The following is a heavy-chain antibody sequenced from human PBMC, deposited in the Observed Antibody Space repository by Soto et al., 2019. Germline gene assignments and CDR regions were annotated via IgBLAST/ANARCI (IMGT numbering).Heavy chain of an antibody. CDR2: ISNSGGAT. J-gene: IGHJ4*02. D-gene: IGHD1-7*01. CDR1: GFSFSSYA. CDR3: AKNYFFDN. V-gene: IGHV3-23*01. Sequence: GGSLRLSCAASGFSFSSYAMSWVRQAPGKGLEWVSTISNSGGATFYADSVKGRFTISRDNSKNTLYLQMNSLRAEDTAFYYCAKNYFFDNWGQGPLVTVSS.